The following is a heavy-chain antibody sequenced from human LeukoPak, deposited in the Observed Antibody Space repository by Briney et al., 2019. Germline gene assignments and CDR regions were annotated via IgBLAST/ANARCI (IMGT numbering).Heavy chain of an antibody. V-gene: IGHV3-30*18. CDR1: GFTFSNYG. CDR2: ISDDGSNK. CDR3: AKSGTVVVTAILRYFDY. Sequence: PGKSLRLSCAASGFTFSNYGMHWVRQAPGKGLEWVAVISDDGSNKYYADSVKGRFTISRDNSKNTLYLQTNSLRAEDTAVYYCAKSGTVVVTAILRYFDYWGQGTLVTVSS. J-gene: IGHJ4*02. D-gene: IGHD2-21*02.